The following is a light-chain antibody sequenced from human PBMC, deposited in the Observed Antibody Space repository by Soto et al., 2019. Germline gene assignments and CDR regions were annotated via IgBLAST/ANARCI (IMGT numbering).Light chain of an antibody. CDR2: AAS. Sequence: AIRMTQSPSSLSASTGDRVTITCRASQDVSNNLVWYQQEPGKAPKVLIHAASTLQYGVSSRFSGSGSGTYFTLTISNLQSEDFATYYCQHYLTSPWTFGQGTKVE. V-gene: IGKV1-8*01. CDR1: QDVSNN. J-gene: IGKJ1*01. CDR3: QHYLTSPWT.